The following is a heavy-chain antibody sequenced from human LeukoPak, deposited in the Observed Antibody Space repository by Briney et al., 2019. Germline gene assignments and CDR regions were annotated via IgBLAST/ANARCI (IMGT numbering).Heavy chain of an antibody. D-gene: IGHD2-2*01. CDR2: IYYSGST. CDR1: GGSISGGGYC. J-gene: IGHJ5*02. V-gene: IGHV4-31*03. CDR3: ARILIVVVPAATGGFDP. Sequence: SQTLSLTCTVSGGSISGGGYCWSWIRQHPGKGLEWIGYIYYSGSTYYNPSLKSRVTISVDTSKNQFSLKLSSVTAADTAVYYCARILIVVVPAATGGFDPWGQGTLVTVSS.